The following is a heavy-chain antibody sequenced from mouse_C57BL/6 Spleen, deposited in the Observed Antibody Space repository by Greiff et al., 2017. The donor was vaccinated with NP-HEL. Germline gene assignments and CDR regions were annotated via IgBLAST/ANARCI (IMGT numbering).Heavy chain of an antibody. CDR3: ARKWLRHWYFDF. D-gene: IGHD3-2*02. CDR1: EYEFPSHD. V-gene: IGHV5-2*01. CDR2: INRDCGST. J-gene: IGHJ1*03. Sequence: EVQGVESGGGLVQPGESLKLSCESNEYEFPSHDMSWVRKTPEKRLELVAAINRDCGSTYYQATMERRFIISRYNTKKTLYLPMISLRSEDTAMYYCARKWLRHWYFDFWGTGTTVTVSS.